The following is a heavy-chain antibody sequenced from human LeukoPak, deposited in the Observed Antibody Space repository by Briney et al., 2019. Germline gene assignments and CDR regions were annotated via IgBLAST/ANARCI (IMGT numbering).Heavy chain of an antibody. V-gene: IGHV4-61*02. CDR2: IYTSGST. D-gene: IGHD5-18*01. CDR1: GGSISSGSYY. CDR3: ASRGYRDY. J-gene: IGHJ4*02. Sequence: SETLPLTCTVLGGSISSGSYYWSWIRQPAGKGLEWIGRIYTSGSTNYNPSLKSRVTISVYTSKNQFSLKLISVTAAETAVYYFASRGYRDYWGQGTLVTVSS.